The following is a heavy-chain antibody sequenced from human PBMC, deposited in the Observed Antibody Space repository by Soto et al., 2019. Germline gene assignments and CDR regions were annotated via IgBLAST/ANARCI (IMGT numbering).Heavy chain of an antibody. CDR1: GFAFSSHP. CDR3: ARRAFGSSRSFDL. Sequence: GGSLRLSCAAPGFAFSSHPMSWVRQAPERGLEWVSGISDGGDLTYNADSVKGRFTISRDNSKNILFLQMNSLRAEDTALYYCARRAFGSSRSFDLWGQGTMVTV. D-gene: IGHD6-6*01. J-gene: IGHJ3*01. CDR2: ISDGGDLT. V-gene: IGHV3-23*01.